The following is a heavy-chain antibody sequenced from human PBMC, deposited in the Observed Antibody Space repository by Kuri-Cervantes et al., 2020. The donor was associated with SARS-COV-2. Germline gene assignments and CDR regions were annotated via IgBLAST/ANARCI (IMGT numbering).Heavy chain of an antibody. J-gene: IGHJ6*03. D-gene: IGHD6-13*01. CDR2: ISYDGSNK. Sequence: GGSLRLSCAASGFTFSSYAMHWVRQAPGKGLEWVAVISYDGSNKYYADSVKGRFTIPRDNSKNTLYLQMNSLRAEDTAVYYCAKAAAAAGNTKYYYYYYMDVWGKGTTVTVSS. CDR3: AKAAAAAGNTKYYYYYYMDV. CDR1: GFTFSSYA. V-gene: IGHV3-30-3*01.